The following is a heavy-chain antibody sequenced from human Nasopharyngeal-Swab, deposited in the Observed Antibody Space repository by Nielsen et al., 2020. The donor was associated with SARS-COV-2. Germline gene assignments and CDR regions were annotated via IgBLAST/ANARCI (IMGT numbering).Heavy chain of an antibody. Sequence: SVKVSCKASGGTFSSCAISWVRQAPGQGLEWMGGIIPIFDTANYAQKFQGRVTITADESTSTAYMELSSLRSEDTAVYYCARGGWKRYYYYYYMDVWGKGTTVTVSS. J-gene: IGHJ6*03. CDR2: IIPIFDTA. D-gene: IGHD6-19*01. CDR3: ARGGWKRYYYYYYMDV. CDR1: GGTFSSCA. V-gene: IGHV1-69*13.